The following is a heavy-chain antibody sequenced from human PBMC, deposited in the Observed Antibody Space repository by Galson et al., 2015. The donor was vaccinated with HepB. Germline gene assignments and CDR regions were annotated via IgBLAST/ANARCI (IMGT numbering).Heavy chain of an antibody. Sequence: SVKVSCKASGYTFTGYYMHWVRQAPGQGLEWMGRINPNSGGTNYAQKFQGRVTMTRDTSISTAYMELSRLRSDDTVVYYCARGFKVDSGPYYFDYWGQGTLVTVSS. D-gene: IGHD5-12*01. CDR2: INPNSGGT. CDR1: GYTFTGYY. V-gene: IGHV1-2*05. CDR3: ARGFKVDSGPYYFDY. J-gene: IGHJ4*02.